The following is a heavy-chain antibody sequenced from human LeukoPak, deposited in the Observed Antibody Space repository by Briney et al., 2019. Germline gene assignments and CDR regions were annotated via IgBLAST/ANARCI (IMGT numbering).Heavy chain of an antibody. CDR1: GFTFSYYW. CDR3: ARWRTSSWSEFDS. CDR2: IKQDGSEI. J-gene: IGHJ4*02. V-gene: IGHV3-7*05. D-gene: IGHD6-13*01. Sequence: SGGSLRLSCAASGFTFSYYWMSWVRQAPGKGLEWVANIKQDGSEIYYVDSVKGRFTISRDNAKNSLYLQMNSLRAEDTAVYFCARWRTSSWSEFDSWGQGTLVTVSS.